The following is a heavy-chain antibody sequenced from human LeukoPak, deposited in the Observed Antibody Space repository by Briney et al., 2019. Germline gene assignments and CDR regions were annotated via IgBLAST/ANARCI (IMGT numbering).Heavy chain of an antibody. CDR1: GFTFSSYA. D-gene: IGHD3-9*01. CDR3: AKATKAHILTAYMRDTWFDP. Sequence: QAGGSLRLSCAASGFTFSSYAMSWVRQAPGKGLEWVSALSGSGVRTFYADSVKGRFTISRDNSKNTLYLQMNSLRAEDTAVYYCAKATKAHILTAYMRDTWFDPWGQGTLVTVSS. J-gene: IGHJ5*02. V-gene: IGHV3-23*01. CDR2: LSGSGVRT.